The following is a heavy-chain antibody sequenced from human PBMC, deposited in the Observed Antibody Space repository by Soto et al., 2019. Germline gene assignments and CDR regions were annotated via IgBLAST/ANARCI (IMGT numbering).Heavy chain of an antibody. CDR3: ARDSAYAFDI. CDR2: IGGISSTI. Sequence: EVQLVESGGGLVQPGGSLRLSCAASGFSFNDYSMNWVRQAPGKGLEWVSYIGGISSTISYADSVKGRFTISRDNPKKSLFLQMNSLRADDTAVYYCARDSAYAFDIWGQGTMVTVSS. J-gene: IGHJ3*02. CDR1: GFSFNDYS. V-gene: IGHV3-48*01.